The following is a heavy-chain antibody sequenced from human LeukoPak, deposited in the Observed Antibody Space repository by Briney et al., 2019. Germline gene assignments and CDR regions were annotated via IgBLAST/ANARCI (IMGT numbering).Heavy chain of an antibody. Sequence: SETLSLTCAVYGGSFSGYYWSWIRQPPGKGLEWIGEINHSGSTNYNPSLKSRVTISVDTSKNQFSLKLSSVTAADTAVYYCARFRYYDILTGRYYYGIDVWGQGTTVTVSS. V-gene: IGHV4-34*01. CDR3: ARFRYYDILTGRYYYGIDV. D-gene: IGHD3-9*01. CDR2: INHSGST. CDR1: GGSFSGYY. J-gene: IGHJ6*02.